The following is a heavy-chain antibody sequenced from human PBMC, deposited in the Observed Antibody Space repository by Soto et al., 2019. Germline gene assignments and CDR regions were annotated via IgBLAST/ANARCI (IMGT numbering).Heavy chain of an antibody. J-gene: IGHJ6*02. CDR2: INSDGSST. CDR3: AREGTSHIPKRADYHYYGMDV. D-gene: IGHD2-2*01. CDR1: GFTLSTYA. Sequence: GGSLRLSCAASGFTLSTYAMTWVRQAPGKGLVWVSRINSDGSSTSYADSVKGRFTISRDNAKNTLYLQMNSLRAEDTAVYYCAREGTSHIPKRADYHYYGMDVWGQGTTVTVS. V-gene: IGHV3-74*01.